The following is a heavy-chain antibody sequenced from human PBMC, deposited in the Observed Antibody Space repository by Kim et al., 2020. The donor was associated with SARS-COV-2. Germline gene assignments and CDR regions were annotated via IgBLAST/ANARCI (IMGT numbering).Heavy chain of an antibody. V-gene: IGHV3-74*01. J-gene: IGHJ4*02. CDR2: INPDGSTT. CDR3: TKADYSGSYY. Sequence: GSLRLSCAASGFTFSNSWMHWVRQAPGKGLVWVSRINPDGSTTSYADSVKGRSTISRDNAKNTLFLQMNSLRAEDTAVYYCTKADYSGSYYWGQGTLVTVSS. CDR1: GFTFSNSW. D-gene: IGHD1-26*01.